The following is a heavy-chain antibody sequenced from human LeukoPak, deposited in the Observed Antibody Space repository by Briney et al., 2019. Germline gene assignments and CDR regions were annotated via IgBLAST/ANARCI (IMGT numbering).Heavy chain of an antibody. CDR3: ARSGVGYFYDNTGYYSLDY. J-gene: IGHJ4*02. CDR2: ISAYTGNT. CDR1: GYTFTNYG. D-gene: IGHD3-22*01. Sequence: ASVSVSFKASGYTFTNYGISWVRQAPGQGLEWMGWISAYTGNTNYAQNFQGRVTMTTDTSTSTAFMELRSLRSDDTAVYYCARSGVGYFYDNTGYYSLDYWGQGTLKTVSS. V-gene: IGHV1-18*01.